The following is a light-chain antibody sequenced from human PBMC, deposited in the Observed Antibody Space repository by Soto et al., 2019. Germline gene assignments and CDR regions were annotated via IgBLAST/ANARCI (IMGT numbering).Light chain of an antibody. CDR3: SSYAGSNNSV. CDR2: GVS. Sequence: QSALTEPPSASGPPGQTVTISCTGTSSDVGGYNYVSWYQQHPGKAPKLMIYGVSKRPSGVPDRFSGSKSGNTASLTVSGLQAEDEADYYCSSYAGSNNSVFGTGSKVTVL. CDR1: SSDVGGYNY. V-gene: IGLV2-8*01. J-gene: IGLJ1*01.